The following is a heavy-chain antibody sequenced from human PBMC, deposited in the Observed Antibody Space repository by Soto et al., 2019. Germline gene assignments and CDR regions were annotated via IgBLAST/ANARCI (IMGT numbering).Heavy chain of an antibody. Sequence: GGSLRLSCAASGFTFSSYAMHWVRQAPGKGLEWVAVISYDGSNKYYADSVKGRFTISRDNSKNTLYLQMNSLRAEDTAVYYCARNRYSGYDTLWVSQWLDTLDYGMDVWGQGTTVTVSS. CDR2: ISYDGSNK. D-gene: IGHD5-12*01. J-gene: IGHJ6*02. V-gene: IGHV3-30-3*01. CDR1: GFTFSSYA. CDR3: ARNRYSGYDTLWVSQWLDTLDYGMDV.